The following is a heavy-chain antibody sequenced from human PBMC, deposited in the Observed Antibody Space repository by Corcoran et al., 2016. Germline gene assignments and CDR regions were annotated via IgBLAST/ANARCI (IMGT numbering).Heavy chain of an antibody. CDR1: GFTFSSYW. D-gene: IGHD3-10*01. Sequence: EVPLVESGGDLVQPGGSLRLSCAASGFTFSSYWMGWARQAPGKGLEWVANVRQEGDEQNYVDSVRGRFTISRDNAKNSLYLQRNSLRAEDTAVYYCTRAGVYASGRYYLDYWGQGTQVTVSS. CDR2: VRQEGDEQ. CDR3: TRAGVYASGRYYLDY. V-gene: IGHV3-7*03. J-gene: IGHJ4*02.